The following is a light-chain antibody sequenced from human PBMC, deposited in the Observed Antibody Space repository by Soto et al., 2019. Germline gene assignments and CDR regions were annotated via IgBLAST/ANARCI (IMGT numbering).Light chain of an antibody. CDR2: GTS. J-gene: IGLJ2*01. CDR3: QSYDSSLSGVV. V-gene: IGLV1-40*01. CDR1: SSNIGAGYD. Sequence: QSVLTQPPSVSGAPGQRVTISCTGSSSNIGAGYDVHWYQQLPGTAPKLLIYGTSNRPSGVPDRFSGSKSGTSASLAITGLQAEDEAEYYCQSYDSSLSGVVFAGGTKVTVL.